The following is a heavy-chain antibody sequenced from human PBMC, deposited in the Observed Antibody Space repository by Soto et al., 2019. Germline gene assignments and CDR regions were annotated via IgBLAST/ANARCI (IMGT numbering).Heavy chain of an antibody. V-gene: IGHV4-34*01. D-gene: IGHD3-22*01. CDR3: ARCSRLLPRWAFDI. J-gene: IGHJ3*02. Sequence: PSETLSLTCAVYGGSFSGYYWSWIRQPPGKGLEWIGEINHSGSTNYNPSLKSRVTISVDTSKNQFSLKLSSVTAADTAVYYCARCSRLLPRWAFDIWGQGTMVTVSS. CDR2: INHSGST. CDR1: GGSFSGYY.